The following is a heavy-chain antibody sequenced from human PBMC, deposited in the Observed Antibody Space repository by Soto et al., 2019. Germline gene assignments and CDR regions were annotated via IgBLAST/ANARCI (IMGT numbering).Heavy chain of an antibody. V-gene: IGHV3-15*07. J-gene: IGHJ6*02. CDR3: TTDLTDVLPWDV. Sequence: EVQLVESGGGLVKPGGSLRLSCAASGFTFSNAWMNWVRQAPGKGLEWVGLMKSKTDGGTTDYAAHDKGRFTISRDDSRNTLYLQMNSLKTEDTAVYYCTTDLTDVLPWDVWGQGTTVTVSS. CDR1: GFTFSNAW. D-gene: IGHD3-9*01. CDR2: MKSKTDGGTT.